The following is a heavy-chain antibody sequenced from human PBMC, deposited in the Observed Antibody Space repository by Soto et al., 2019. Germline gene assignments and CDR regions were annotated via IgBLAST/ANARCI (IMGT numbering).Heavy chain of an antibody. V-gene: IGHV4-4*02. CDR1: GDSITNNHW. J-gene: IGHJ6*02. Sequence: SETLSLTCTVYGDSITNNHWWSWVRQPPGKGPELIGEIHHTGIANYNPSLESRVAFSVDKSKNQFSLSLTSVTAADTAVYYCVSKLGPYYYGLDVWGQGTTVTVSS. D-gene: IGHD3-16*01. CDR3: VSKLGPYYYGLDV. CDR2: IHHTGIA.